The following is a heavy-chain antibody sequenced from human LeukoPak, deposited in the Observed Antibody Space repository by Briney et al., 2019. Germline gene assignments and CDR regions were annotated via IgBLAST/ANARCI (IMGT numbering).Heavy chain of an antibody. CDR3: ARDQAFSYYYYYMDV. CDR2: INQDGSEK. J-gene: IGHJ6*03. CDR1: GFMFRSYW. Sequence: PGGSLRLSCAASGFMFRSYWMSWVRQAPGKGLEWVPDINQDGSEKYYVASVKGRFTISRDNAKNSLYLQMNSLRAEDTAVYYCARDQAFSYYYYYMDVWGKGTTVTVSS. V-gene: IGHV3-7*01. D-gene: IGHD3-3*01.